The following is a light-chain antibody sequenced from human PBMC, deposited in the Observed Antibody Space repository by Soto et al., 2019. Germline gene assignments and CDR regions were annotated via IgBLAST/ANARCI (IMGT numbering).Light chain of an antibody. CDR2: DAS. Sequence: EIVLTQSPATLSLTPGERATLSCRASQSVRSYVAWYQQRPGQAPRLLIYDASNRVAGIPARFSGSGSGTDFTLTISSLESEDFAVYYCQQRSDWPLTFGGGTKVEIK. CDR1: QSVRSY. CDR3: QQRSDWPLT. V-gene: IGKV3-11*01. J-gene: IGKJ4*01.